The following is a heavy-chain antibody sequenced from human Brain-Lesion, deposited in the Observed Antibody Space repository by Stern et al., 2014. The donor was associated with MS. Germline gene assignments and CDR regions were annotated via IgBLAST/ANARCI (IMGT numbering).Heavy chain of an antibody. CDR3: ASSIVVVPAAENKGFDP. J-gene: IGHJ5*02. V-gene: IGHV3-21*01. CDR2: ISSTGTYI. CDR1: GFTFSSYA. D-gene: IGHD2-2*01. Sequence: EVQLVQSGGGLVKPGGSLRLSCAASGFTFSSYAMNWVRQAPGKGLQWVSSISSTGTYIYYADSVKGRFTLSRDNAKNSLYLQMTSLRAEDTAVYYCASSIVVVPAAENKGFDPWGQGTLVTVSS.